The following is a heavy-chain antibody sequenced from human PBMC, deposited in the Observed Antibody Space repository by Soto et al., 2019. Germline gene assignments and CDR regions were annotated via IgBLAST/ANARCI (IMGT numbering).Heavy chain of an antibody. J-gene: IGHJ4*02. CDR1: GDTFTIFA. V-gene: IGHV1-69*12. D-gene: IGHD5-12*01. Sequence: QVRLVQSGAEVKKPGSSGKVSCKASGDTFTIFAISWVRQASGQGLEWMGGIIPTIVTTNYAQRFQGRITISGDESTGTAYMELSSLKSEDTAVYFWARDLGSGYDPGDYWGQGTLVTVSS. CDR3: ARDLGSGYDPGDY. CDR2: IIPTIVTT.